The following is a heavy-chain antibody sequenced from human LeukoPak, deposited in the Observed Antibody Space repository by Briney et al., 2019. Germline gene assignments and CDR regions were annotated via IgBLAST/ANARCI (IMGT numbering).Heavy chain of an antibody. CDR1: GFTVSNNF. V-gene: IGHV3-53*01. J-gene: IGHJ4*02. D-gene: IGHD4-23*01. CDR3: ARDNDYGGAAGFDY. CDR2: IHTDGNT. Sequence: PGGSLRLSCAASGFTVSNNFMYWVRQAPGKGLEWVSVIHTDGNTFYADSVEGRFTISRDNFKNTVYLQMSSLRAEDTAVYYCARDNDYGGAAGFDYWGQGTLVTVSS.